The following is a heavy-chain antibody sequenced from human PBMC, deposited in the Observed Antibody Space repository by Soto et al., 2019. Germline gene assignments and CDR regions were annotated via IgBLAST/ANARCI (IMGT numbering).Heavy chain of an antibody. CDR1: GYTFTSYG. CDR3: AREKGKAVTGTYYYYGMDV. J-gene: IGHJ6*02. Sequence: QVQLVQSGAEVKRPGASLKVSCKASGYTFTSYGINWVRQAPGQGLEWMGWISPYTGNTNYAQEFQGRVTMTADTSTSTAYMELRRLRSDDTAVHYCAREKGKAVTGTYYYYGMDVWGQGTTVTVSS. V-gene: IGHV1-18*04. D-gene: IGHD6-19*01. CDR2: ISPYTGNT.